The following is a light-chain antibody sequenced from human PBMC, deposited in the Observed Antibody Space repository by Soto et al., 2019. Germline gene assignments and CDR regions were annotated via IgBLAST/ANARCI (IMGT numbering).Light chain of an antibody. J-gene: IGLJ3*02. CDR3: DSYTSATTWV. Sequence: QSALTQPASVSGSPGQSITISCTGTSSDVGGYNYVSWYQQHPGKAPKLMIYEVSNRPSGVSNRFSGSKSGNTASLTISSLQAEDEADYYCDSYTSATTWVFGGGTKLTVL. CDR1: SSDVGGYNY. V-gene: IGLV2-14*01. CDR2: EVS.